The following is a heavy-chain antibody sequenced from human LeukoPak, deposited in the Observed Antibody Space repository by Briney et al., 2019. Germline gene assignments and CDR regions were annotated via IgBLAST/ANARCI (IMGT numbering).Heavy chain of an antibody. V-gene: IGHV4-34*01. D-gene: IGHD6-6*01. J-gene: IGHJ4*02. CDR3: ARENSSGYSISYYFDY. CDR2: INHSGST. Sequence: SETLSLTCAVYGGSFSGYYWSWIRQPPGKGLEWIGEINHSGSTNYNPSLKSRVTISVDTSKNQFSLKLSSVTAADTAVYYCARENSSGYSISYYFDYWGQGTLVTVSS. CDR1: GGSFSGYY.